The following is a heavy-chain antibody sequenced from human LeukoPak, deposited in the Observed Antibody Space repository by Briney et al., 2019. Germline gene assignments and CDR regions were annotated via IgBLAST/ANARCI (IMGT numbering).Heavy chain of an antibody. V-gene: IGHV4-34*01. CDR3: ARSDGYGLVDI. D-gene: IGHD3-10*01. CDR1: GGSFSGYY. CDR2: IYSSGST. J-gene: IGHJ3*02. Sequence: SETLSLTCAVYGGSFSGYYWSWIRQPPGKTLEWIGSIYSSGSTYYNSSLQSRVIIIIDTPKNHFSLTLSSVTAADTAVYYCARSDGYGLVDIWGQGTMVTVSS.